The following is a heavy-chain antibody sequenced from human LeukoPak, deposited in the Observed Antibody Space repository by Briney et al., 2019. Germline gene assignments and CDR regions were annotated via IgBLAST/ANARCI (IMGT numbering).Heavy chain of an antibody. Sequence: PGGSLRLSCAASGFTFSSYGMYWVRQAPGKGLEWVAVISYDGSNKYYADSVKGRFTISRDNSKNTLYLQMNSLRAEDTAVYYCAKDRGGNVPHYYYGMDVWGQGTTVTVSS. V-gene: IGHV3-30*18. CDR2: ISYDGSNK. J-gene: IGHJ6*02. CDR1: GFTFSSYG. CDR3: AKDRGGNVPHYYYGMDV. D-gene: IGHD4-23*01.